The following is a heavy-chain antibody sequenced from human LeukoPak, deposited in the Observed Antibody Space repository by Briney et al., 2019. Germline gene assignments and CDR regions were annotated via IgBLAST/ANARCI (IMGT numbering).Heavy chain of an antibody. J-gene: IGHJ6*03. CDR1: GYTFTGYY. CDR3: ARVGGYCSSTSCYISPYYYYYYMDV. V-gene: IGHV1-2*02. D-gene: IGHD2-2*02. Sequence: ASVKVSRKASGYTFTGYYMHWVRQAPGQGLEWMGWINPNSGGTNYAQKFQGRVTMTRDTSISTAYMELSRLRSDDTAVYYCARVGGYCSSTSCYISPYYYYYYMDVWGKGTTVTVSS. CDR2: INPNSGGT.